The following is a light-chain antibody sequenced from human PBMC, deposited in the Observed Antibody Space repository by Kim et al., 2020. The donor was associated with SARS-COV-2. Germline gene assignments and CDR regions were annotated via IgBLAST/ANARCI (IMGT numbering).Light chain of an antibody. CDR1: QSISNK. Sequence: EIVMTQSPATLSVSPGERATLSCRASQSISNKLAWYQQKPGQAPRLLIYGASTRATGIRARFSGSGSGTEFTLTISSLQSEDFAVYCCQQYNNWPQTFGQGTKLEI. V-gene: IGKV3-15*01. CDR2: GAS. CDR3: QQYNNWPQT. J-gene: IGKJ2*01.